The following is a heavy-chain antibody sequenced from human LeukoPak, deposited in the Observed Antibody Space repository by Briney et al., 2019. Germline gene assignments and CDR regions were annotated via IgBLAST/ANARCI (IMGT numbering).Heavy chain of an antibody. D-gene: IGHD4-17*01. CDR2: ISSSGTTI. V-gene: IGHV3-48*03. CDR3: AKYGDYAFGY. J-gene: IGHJ4*02. CDR1: GFSFSSYE. Sequence: GGSLRLSCAASGFSFSSYEMNWVRQAPGKGLEWVSYISSSGTTIYYADSVKGRFTISRDNAKNSLYLQMNSLRAEDTAVYYCAKYGDYAFGYWGQGTLVTVSS.